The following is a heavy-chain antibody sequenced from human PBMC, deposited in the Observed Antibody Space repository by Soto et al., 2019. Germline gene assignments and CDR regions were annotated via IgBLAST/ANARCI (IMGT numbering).Heavy chain of an antibody. CDR3: ARDGTGGSGTYYPDYYYYGMDV. CDR2: INAGNGNT. CDR1: GYTFTSYA. J-gene: IGHJ6*02. V-gene: IGHV1-3*01. D-gene: IGHD3-10*01. Sequence: QVQLVQSGAEVKKPGASVKVSCKASGYTFTSYAMHWVRQAPGQRLEWMGWINAGNGNTKYSQKFQGRVTITRDTSASTAYMELSSLRSEDTAVYYCARDGTGGSGTYYPDYYYYGMDVWGQGTTVTVSS.